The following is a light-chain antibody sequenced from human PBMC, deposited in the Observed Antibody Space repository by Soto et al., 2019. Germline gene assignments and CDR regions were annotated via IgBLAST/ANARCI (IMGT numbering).Light chain of an antibody. CDR1: QSLVHDNGKTY. CDR2: QLS. V-gene: IGKV2-24*01. CDR3: MQDAQDPLT. J-gene: IGKJ4*01. Sequence: DIVMTQAPLSSPVTLGQSASISCRSSQSLVHDNGKTYLSWLHQRPGQPPRLLIHQLSNRLPGVPDRFSGSGTGTEFTLKISRVEADDVGIYYYMQDAQDPLTFGAGTKVDIK.